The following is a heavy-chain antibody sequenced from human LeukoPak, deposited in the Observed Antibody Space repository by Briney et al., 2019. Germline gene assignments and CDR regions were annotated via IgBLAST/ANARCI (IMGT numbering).Heavy chain of an antibody. CDR1: GYTFTGYY. D-gene: IGHD3-3*01. J-gene: IGHJ5*02. CDR3: AKDGSTHRRITIFGVVIRWFDP. Sequence: ASVKVSCKASGYTFTGYYMHWVRQAPGQGLEWMGWINPNSGGTNYAQKFQGRVTMTRDTSISTAYMELSRLRSDDTAIYYCAKDGSTHRRITIFGVVIRWFDPWGQGTLVTVSS. CDR2: INPNSGGT. V-gene: IGHV1-2*02.